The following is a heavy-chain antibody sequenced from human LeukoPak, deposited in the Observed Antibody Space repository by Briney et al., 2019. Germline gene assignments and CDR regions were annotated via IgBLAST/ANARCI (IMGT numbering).Heavy chain of an antibody. CDR2: IYYSGST. D-gene: IGHD6-13*01. V-gene: IGHV4-30-4*08. Sequence: SQTLSLTCTVSGGSISSGDYYWSWIRQPPGKGLEWIGYIYYSGSTYYNPSLKSRVTISVDTSKNQFPLKLSSVTAADTAVYYCASSGAAAGNFDYWGQGTLVTVSS. CDR1: GGSISSGDYY. J-gene: IGHJ4*02. CDR3: ASSGAAAGNFDY.